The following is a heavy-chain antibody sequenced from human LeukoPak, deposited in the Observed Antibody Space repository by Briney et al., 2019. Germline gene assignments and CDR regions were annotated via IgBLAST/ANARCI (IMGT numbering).Heavy chain of an antibody. V-gene: IGHV3-23*01. CDR3: AKRIGDY. CDR1: GITFSSYA. CDR2: ISDSGGST. J-gene: IGHJ4*02. D-gene: IGHD2-15*01. Sequence: GGSLRLSCVASGITFSSYAMSWVRQAPGKGLDWVSTISDSGGSTYYADSVKGRCTISRNNSGSTLYLQMNSLRVEDTAVYYCAKRIGDYWGQGTLVTVSS.